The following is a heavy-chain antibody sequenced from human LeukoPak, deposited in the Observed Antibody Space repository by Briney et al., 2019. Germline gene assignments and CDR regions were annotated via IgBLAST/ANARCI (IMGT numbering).Heavy chain of an antibody. CDR2: ISYDGSNK. CDR1: GFTFSSYA. V-gene: IGHV3-30-3*01. D-gene: IGHD3-16*02. J-gene: IGHJ4*02. Sequence: GGSLRLSCAASGFTFSSYAMHWVRQAPGKGLEWVAVISYDGSNKYYADSVEGRFTISRDNSKNTLYLQMNSLRAEDTAVYYCAREGDYDYVWGSYRYPPAFDYWGQGTLVTVSS. CDR3: AREGDYDYVWGSYRYPPAFDY.